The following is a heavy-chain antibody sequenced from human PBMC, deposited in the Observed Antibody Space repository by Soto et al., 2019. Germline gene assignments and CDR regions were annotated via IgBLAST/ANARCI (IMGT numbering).Heavy chain of an antibody. J-gene: IGHJ4*02. CDR1: GYTFTGYG. CDR2: ISAYNGNT. V-gene: IGHV1-18*01. CDR3: ARDVGSCSGGSCDY. D-gene: IGHD2-15*01. Sequence: ASVKVSCKASGYTFTGYGISWVRQAPGQGLEWMGWISAYNGNTNYAQKLQGRVTMTTDTSTSTAYMELRSLRSDDTAVYYCARDVGSCSGGSCDYWGQGTLVTVSS.